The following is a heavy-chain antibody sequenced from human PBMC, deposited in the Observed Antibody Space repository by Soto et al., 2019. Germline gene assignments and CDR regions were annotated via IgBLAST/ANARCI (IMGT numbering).Heavy chain of an antibody. CDR1: GGSVRSGSYY. Sequence: QVQLQESGPGLVKSSETLSLTCTVSGGSVRSGSYYWTWIRQPPGKGLEWIGFIYHGGTTKYNSSLKSRVTISIDTSKSQFALKLRSVTAADTAVYYCARESSGSYGYWGQGTLVNVSS. V-gene: IGHV4-61*01. CDR2: IYHGGTT. J-gene: IGHJ4*02. CDR3: ARESSGSYGY. D-gene: IGHD1-26*01.